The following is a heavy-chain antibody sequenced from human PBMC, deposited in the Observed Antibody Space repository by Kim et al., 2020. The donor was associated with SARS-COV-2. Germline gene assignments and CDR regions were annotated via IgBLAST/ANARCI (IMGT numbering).Heavy chain of an antibody. Sequence: ADSVKGRFTVSRDNSKTTLFLQMSSLRIEDTAVYYCAKDRRIAVAGPVDYWGQGTLVSVSS. V-gene: IGHV3-30*02. CDR3: AKDRRIAVAGPVDY. J-gene: IGHJ4*02. D-gene: IGHD6-19*01.